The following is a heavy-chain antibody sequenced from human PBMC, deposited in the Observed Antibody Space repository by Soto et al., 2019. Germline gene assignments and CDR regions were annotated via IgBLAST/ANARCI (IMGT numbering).Heavy chain of an antibody. D-gene: IGHD2-15*01. CDR3: TTVCPRVVGASPC. CDR1: GFTFSTAW. CDR2: IKSKTDGGTT. J-gene: IGHJ6*04. V-gene: IGHV3-15*01. Sequence: GGSLRLSCAASGFTFSTAWMNWVRQAPGKGLEWVGLIKSKTDGGTTDYAAPVKGRFTISRDDSKNTLYLLLNSLKTEDTAVYYCTTVCPRVVGASPCWGKGTTVTVSS.